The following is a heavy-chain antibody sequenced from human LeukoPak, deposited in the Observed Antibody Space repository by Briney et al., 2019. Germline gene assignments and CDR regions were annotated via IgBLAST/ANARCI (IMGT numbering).Heavy chain of an antibody. Sequence: GGSLRLSCAASGFTFDDYGMSWVRQAPGKGLEWVSDINYSGEKSGYEDSVKGRFTISRDNAKNTLYLQMSSLRAEDTAVYYCARVLTGSWDWFDPWGQGTLVTVSS. V-gene: IGHV3-20*04. CDR1: GFTFDDYG. D-gene: IGHD2-8*02. J-gene: IGHJ5*02. CDR2: INYSGEKS. CDR3: ARVLTGSWDWFDP.